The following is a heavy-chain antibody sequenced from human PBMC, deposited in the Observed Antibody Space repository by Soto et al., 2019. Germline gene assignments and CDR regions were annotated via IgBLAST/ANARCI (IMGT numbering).Heavy chain of an antibody. Sequence: SETRSLTCAVSGGSFTSNNWWTWVRQPPGQGLEWIGEIYRTGSTNYNPSLKSRVTISLDKSENQFSLKVTSLTAADTAVYYCASRDPGTSVDYWGQGTLVTVSS. D-gene: IGHD1-7*01. CDR1: GGSFTSNNW. V-gene: IGHV4-4*02. CDR2: IYRTGST. CDR3: ASRDPGTSVDY. J-gene: IGHJ4*02.